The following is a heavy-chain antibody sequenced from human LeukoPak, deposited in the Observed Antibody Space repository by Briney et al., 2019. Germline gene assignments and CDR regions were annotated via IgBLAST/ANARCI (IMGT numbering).Heavy chain of an antibody. V-gene: IGHV5-51*01. CDR2: VYPGDSDT. J-gene: IGHJ3*02. CDR1: GYSFTSYR. D-gene: IGHD3-22*01. Sequence: GESLKISCKGSGYSFTSYRIGWVRQMPGKGLEWMGIVYPGDSDTRYSPSFQGQVTISADKSISTAYLQWSSLKASDTAMYYCASLYYYDSSGYLSSAFDIWGQGIMVTVSS. CDR3: ASLYYYDSSGYLSSAFDI.